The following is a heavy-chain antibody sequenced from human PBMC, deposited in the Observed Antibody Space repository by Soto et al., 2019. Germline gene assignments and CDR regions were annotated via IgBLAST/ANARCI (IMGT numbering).Heavy chain of an antibody. CDR3: ARDLWFGEYGRDV. V-gene: IGHV4-4*02. J-gene: IGHJ6*02. D-gene: IGHD3-10*01. CDR2: IYHSGST. CDR1: GGSISSSNW. Sequence: SETLSLTCAVSGGSISSSNWWSWVRQPPGKGLEWIGEIYHSGSTNYNPSLKSRVTISVDKSKNQFSLKLSSVTAADTAVYYCARDLWFGEYGRDVWGQGTTVTVSS.